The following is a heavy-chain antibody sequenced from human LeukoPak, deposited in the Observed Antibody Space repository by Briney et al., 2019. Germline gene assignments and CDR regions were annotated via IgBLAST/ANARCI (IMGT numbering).Heavy chain of an antibody. CDR1: GFTFSSYA. CDR3: ARDWGRYCSSTSCYTGYYYYYYYGMDV. J-gene: IGHJ6*02. D-gene: IGHD2-2*02. Sequence: PGGSLRLSCAASGFTFSSYAMHWVRQAPGKGLEWVAVISYDGSNKYYADSVKGRFTISRDNSKNTLYLQMNSLRAEDTAVYYCARDWGRYCSSTSCYTGYYYYYYYGMDVWGQGTTVTVSS. CDR2: ISYDGSNK. V-gene: IGHV3-30-3*01.